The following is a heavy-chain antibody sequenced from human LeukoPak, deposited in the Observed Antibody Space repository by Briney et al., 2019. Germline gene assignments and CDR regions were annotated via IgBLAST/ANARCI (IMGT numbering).Heavy chain of an antibody. J-gene: IGHJ4*02. CDR3: ARGEEKATITALDS. D-gene: IGHD5-24*01. CDR1: GFTFSNYD. V-gene: IGHV3-21*01. Sequence: GGSLRLSCAASGFTFSNYDMHWVRQAPGKGLEWVSAISSSSSYIYYADSIKGRFTISRDNAENSLYLQMNSLRAVDTAVYFCARGEEKATITALDSWGQGTLVTVSS. CDR2: ISSSSSYI.